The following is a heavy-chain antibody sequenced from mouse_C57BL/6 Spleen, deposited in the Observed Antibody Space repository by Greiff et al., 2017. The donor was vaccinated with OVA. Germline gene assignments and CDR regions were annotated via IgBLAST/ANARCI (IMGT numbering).Heavy chain of an antibody. V-gene: IGHV1-42*01. CDR3: AYDYDEDYAMDY. D-gene: IGHD2-4*01. CDR2: INPRTGGT. Sequence: VQLQQSGPELVKPGASVKISCKASGYSFTGYYMNWVKQSPDKSLEWLGEINPRTGGTPYHQQFKATATLTVDNSYSTAYIQLKSLTSEDSAVYYCAYDYDEDYAMDYWGQGTSVTVSS. J-gene: IGHJ4*01. CDR1: GYSFTGYY.